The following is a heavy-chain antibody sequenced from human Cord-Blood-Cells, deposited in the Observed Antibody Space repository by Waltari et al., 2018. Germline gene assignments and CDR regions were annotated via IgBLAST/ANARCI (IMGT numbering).Heavy chain of an antibody. CDR2: MNPNSGNT. CDR1: GYTFTSYD. CDR3: ARGRLSYCSSTSCYTVDY. V-gene: IGHV1-8*01. D-gene: IGHD2-2*02. Sequence: QVQLVQSGAEVKKPGASVKVSCTASGYTFTSYDINWVRQATGQGLEWMGWMNPNSGNTGYAQKFQGRDTMTRNTSISTAYMELSSLRSEDTAVYYGARGRLSYCSSTSCYTVDYWGQGTLVTVSS. J-gene: IGHJ4*02.